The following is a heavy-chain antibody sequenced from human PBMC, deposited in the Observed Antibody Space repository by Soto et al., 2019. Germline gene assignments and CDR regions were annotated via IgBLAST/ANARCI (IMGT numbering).Heavy chain of an antibody. Sequence: QVQLQESGPGLVKPSGTLSLTCAVSGGSISSSNWWNWVRQPPGKGLEWIGEIYHSGSTNYNPSLKSRVTLSVDNSNNQLSLKMISVTAADTAVYYCARAFSSPWYRGPFDYWGQGTLVTVSS. CDR3: ARAFSSPWYRGPFDY. CDR1: GGSISSSNW. CDR2: IYHSGST. V-gene: IGHV4-4*02. D-gene: IGHD6-13*01. J-gene: IGHJ4*02.